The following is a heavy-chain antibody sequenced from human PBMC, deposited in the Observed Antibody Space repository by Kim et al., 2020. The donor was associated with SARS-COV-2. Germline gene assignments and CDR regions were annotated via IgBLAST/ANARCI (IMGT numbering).Heavy chain of an antibody. J-gene: IGHJ4*02. Sequence: YAVSVKSRITINPDTSKNQFSLQLNSVTPEDTAVYYCARGDTAMPTAIDYWGQGTLVTVSS. CDR3: ARGDTAMPTAIDY. D-gene: IGHD5-18*01. V-gene: IGHV6-1*01.